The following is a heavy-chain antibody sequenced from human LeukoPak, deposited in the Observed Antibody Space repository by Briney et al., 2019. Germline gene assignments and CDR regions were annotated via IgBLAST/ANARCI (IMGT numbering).Heavy chain of an antibody. CDR1: GGSISSGDYY. Sequence: SETLSLTCTVSGGSISSGDYYWSWIRQPPGKGLEWIGYIYYSGSTYYNPSLKSRATISVDTCKNQFSLKLSSVTAADTAVYYCGRGPNWFDPWGQGTLVTVSS. CDR2: IYYSGST. V-gene: IGHV4-30-4*01. J-gene: IGHJ5*02. CDR3: GRGPNWFDP.